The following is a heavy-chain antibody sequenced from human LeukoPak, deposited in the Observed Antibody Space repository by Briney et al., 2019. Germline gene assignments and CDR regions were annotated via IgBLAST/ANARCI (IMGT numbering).Heavy chain of an antibody. V-gene: IGHV1-69*05. CDR2: IIPIFGTA. D-gene: IGHD5-18*01. CDR3: ARPVDTAMVSVWYFDY. CDR1: GGTFSSYA. J-gene: IGHJ4*02. Sequence: SVKVSCKASGGTFSSYAISWVRQAPGQGLEWMGGIIPIFGTANYAQKLQGRVTMTTDTSTSTAYMELRSLRSDDTAVYYCARPVDTAMVSVWYFDYWGQGTLVTVSS.